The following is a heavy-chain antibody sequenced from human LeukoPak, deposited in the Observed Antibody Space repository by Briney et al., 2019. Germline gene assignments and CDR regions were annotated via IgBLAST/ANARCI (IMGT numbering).Heavy chain of an antibody. J-gene: IGHJ3*02. Sequence: GGTLRLSCAASGFTFSSYGMSWVRQAPGKGLEWVSAISGSGGSTYYADSVKGRFTISRDNSKNTLYLQMSSLRAEDTAVYYCAKDRITMIVVVTPDAFDIWGQGTMVTVSS. CDR3: AKDRITMIVVVTPDAFDI. D-gene: IGHD3-22*01. CDR2: ISGSGGST. CDR1: GFTFSSYG. V-gene: IGHV3-23*01.